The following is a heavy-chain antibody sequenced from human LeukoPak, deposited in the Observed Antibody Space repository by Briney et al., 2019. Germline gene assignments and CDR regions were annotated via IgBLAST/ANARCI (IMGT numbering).Heavy chain of an antibody. CDR3: ARGRTRYGGDDY. V-gene: IGHV1-2*02. Sequence: ASVKVSCKASAYTFTVYYTHSVRQAPGQGLEWVGGINTNRGGRNYAQKLQGRVTKTRDTSISTAYMELSRLTSDDTAVYYCARGRTRYGGDDYWGQGTLGTVSS. J-gene: IGHJ4*02. CDR1: AYTFTVYY. D-gene: IGHD4-23*01. CDR2: INTNRGGR.